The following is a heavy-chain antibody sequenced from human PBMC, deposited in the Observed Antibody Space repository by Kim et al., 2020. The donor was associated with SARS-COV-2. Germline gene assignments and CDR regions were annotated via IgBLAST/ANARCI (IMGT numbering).Heavy chain of an antibody. D-gene: IGHD4-17*01. CDR1: GGSISSGSYY. CDR3: ARAIYVDRPFVSRYYYYGMDV. CDR2: IYTSGST. Sequence: SETLSLTCTVSGGSISSGSYYWSWIRQPAGKGLEWIGRIYTSGSTNYNPSLKSRVTISVDTSKNQFSLKLSSVTAADTAVYYCARAIYVDRPFVSRYYYYGMDVWGQGTTVTVSS. J-gene: IGHJ6*02. V-gene: IGHV4-61*02.